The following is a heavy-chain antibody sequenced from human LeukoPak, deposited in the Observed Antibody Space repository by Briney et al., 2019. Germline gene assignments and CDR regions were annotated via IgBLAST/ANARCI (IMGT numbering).Heavy chain of an antibody. CDR1: GFTFSSYA. J-gene: IGHJ6*02. V-gene: IGHV3-30-3*01. Sequence: GRSLRLSCAASGFTFSSYAMHWVRQAPGKGLEWVALISYDEINTYYADSVKGRFTLSRDNSKNTVYLQMNSLRPEDTALYYCARGGNLDYYCYAMDVWGQGTTVTVSS. CDR2: ISYDEINT. CDR3: ARGGNLDYYCYAMDV. D-gene: IGHD4-23*01.